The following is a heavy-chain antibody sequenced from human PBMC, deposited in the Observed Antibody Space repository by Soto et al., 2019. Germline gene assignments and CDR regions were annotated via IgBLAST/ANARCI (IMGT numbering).Heavy chain of an antibody. Sequence: GGSLRLSCAASGFTFSDYYMSWIRQAPGKGLEWVSYISSSGSTIYYADSVKGRFTISRDNAKNSLYLQMNSLRAEDTAVYYCASPINSHQPLHYWGQGTLVTVSS. D-gene: IGHD2-2*01. CDR1: GFTFSDYY. V-gene: IGHV3-11*01. CDR3: ASPINSHQPLHY. CDR2: ISSSGSTI. J-gene: IGHJ4*02.